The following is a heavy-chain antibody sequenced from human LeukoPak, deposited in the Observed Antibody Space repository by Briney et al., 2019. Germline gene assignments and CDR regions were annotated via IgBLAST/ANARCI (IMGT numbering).Heavy chain of an antibody. CDR2: IYYSGST. D-gene: IGHD3-10*01. CDR1: GGSLSTYY. J-gene: IGHJ4*02. V-gene: IGHV4-59*01. CDR3: AREKAAGSGNDY. Sequence: SETLSLTCTVSGGSLSTYYWSWIRQPPGKGLEWIGYIYYSGSTNYNPSLKSRVTISVDTSKNQFSLKLSSVTAADTAVYYCAREKAAGSGNDYWGQGTLVTVSS.